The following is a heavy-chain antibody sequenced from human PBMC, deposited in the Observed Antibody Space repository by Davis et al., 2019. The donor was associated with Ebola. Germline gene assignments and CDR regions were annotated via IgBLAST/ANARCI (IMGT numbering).Heavy chain of an antibody. V-gene: IGHV1-3*01. CDR3: ARVPPQILAWAWFDP. CDR2: INAGNGNT. J-gene: IGHJ5*02. D-gene: IGHD3-3*01. Sequence: ASVKVSCKASGYTFTSYAMHWVRQAPGQRLEWMGWINAGNGNTKYSQKFQGRVTITRDTSASTAYMELSSLRSEDTAVYYCARVPPQILAWAWFDPWGQGTLVTVSS. CDR1: GYTFTSYA.